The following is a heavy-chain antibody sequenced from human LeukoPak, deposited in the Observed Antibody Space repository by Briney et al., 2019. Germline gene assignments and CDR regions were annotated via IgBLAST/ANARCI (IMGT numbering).Heavy chain of an antibody. CDR1: GFTFSSYG. Sequence: GRSLRLSCAASGFTFSSYGMHWVRQAPGKGLEWVAVIWYDGSNKYYADSVKGRFTISRDNSKNTLYLQMNSLRAEDTAVYYCARDRGVPAVYYYYYGMDVWGQGTTVTVSS. V-gene: IGHV3-33*01. CDR2: IWYDGSNK. CDR3: ARDRGVPAVYYYYYGMDV. J-gene: IGHJ6*02. D-gene: IGHD2-2*01.